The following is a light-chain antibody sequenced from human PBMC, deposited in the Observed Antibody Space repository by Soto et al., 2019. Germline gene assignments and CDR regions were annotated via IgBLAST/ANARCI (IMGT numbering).Light chain of an antibody. Sequence: EIVLTQSPATLSLSPGERATLSCRASQSVSSYLAWYQQKPGQAPRLLIYDASNRATGIPARFSGSGSGTDFTLTISSLEPEEFAVYYCQQRSNWPPWTFGHGTKVEIK. J-gene: IGKJ1*01. CDR1: QSVSSY. CDR2: DAS. V-gene: IGKV3-11*01. CDR3: QQRSNWPPWT.